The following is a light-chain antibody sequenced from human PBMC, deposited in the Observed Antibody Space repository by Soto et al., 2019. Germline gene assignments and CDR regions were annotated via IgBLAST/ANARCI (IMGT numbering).Light chain of an antibody. CDR3: QQSYSTPPET. CDR1: QSISSY. V-gene: IGKV1-39*01. J-gene: IGKJ1*01. CDR2: AAS. Sequence: DIQMTQSPSSLSASVGDRVTITCRASQSISSYLNWYQQKPGKAPKLLNYAASSLQSGVPSRFSGSGSGTDFPLTISSLQPEDFATYYCQQSYSTPPETFGQGTKVEIK.